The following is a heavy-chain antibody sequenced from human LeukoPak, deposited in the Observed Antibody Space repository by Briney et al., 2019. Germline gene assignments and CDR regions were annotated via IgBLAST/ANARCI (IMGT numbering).Heavy chain of an antibody. V-gene: IGHV3-74*01. J-gene: IGHJ3*02. D-gene: IGHD3-22*01. Sequence: GGSLRLSCVASGFIFSNYWMHWVRQAPGKGLVWVSRINTGGSSTNYADSVKGRFTISRDNARNTLYLQMNSLRAEDTAVYYCARANYYDSSGYSRGAFDIWGQGTMVTVSS. CDR1: GFIFSNYW. CDR3: ARANYYDSSGYSRGAFDI. CDR2: INTGGSST.